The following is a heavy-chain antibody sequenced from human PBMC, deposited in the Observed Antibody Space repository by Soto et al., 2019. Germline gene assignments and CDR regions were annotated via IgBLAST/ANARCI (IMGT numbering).Heavy chain of an antibody. V-gene: IGHV3-48*02. D-gene: IGHD2-2*01. CDR2: ISSSSSTI. CDR3: ARDRLWRIAWSSTSCYYFDY. J-gene: IGHJ4*02. CDR1: GFTFSSYS. Sequence: EVQLVESGGGLVQPGGSLRLSCAASGFTFSSYSMNWVRQAPGKGLEWVSYISSSSSTIYYADSVKGRFTISRDNAKNSLYLQMSSLRDEDTAVYYCARDRLWRIAWSSTSCYYFDYWGQGTLFTVSS.